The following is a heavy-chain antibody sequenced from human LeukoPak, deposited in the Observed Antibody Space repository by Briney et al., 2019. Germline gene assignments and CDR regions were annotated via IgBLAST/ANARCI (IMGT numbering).Heavy chain of an antibody. CDR1: GGSISSYF. CDR3: AGSGYSYGNSFDY. V-gene: IGHV4-4*07. D-gene: IGHD5-18*01. Sequence: SETLSLTCTVSGGSISSYFWSWIRQPAGKGLEWIGRMYTSGSTNYNPSLKSRVTMSADTSKNQFSLKMSSVTAADTAVYYCAGSGYSYGNSFDYWGHGTLVTVSS. CDR2: MYTSGST. J-gene: IGHJ4*01.